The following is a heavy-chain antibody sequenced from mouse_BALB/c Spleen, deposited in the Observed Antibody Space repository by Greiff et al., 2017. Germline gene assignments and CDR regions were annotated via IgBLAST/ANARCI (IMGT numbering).Heavy chain of an antibody. CDR1: GYTFTSYT. V-gene: IGHV1-4*02. CDR2: INPSSGYT. CDR3: ARILRLYFDY. D-gene: IGHD1-2*01. J-gene: IGHJ2*01. Sequence: QVQLKESAAELARPGASVKMSCKASGYTFTSYTMHWVKQRPGQGLEWIGYINPSSGYTEYNQKFKDKTTLTADKSSSKAYMQLSSLTSEDSAVYYCARILRLYFDYWGQGTTLTVSS.